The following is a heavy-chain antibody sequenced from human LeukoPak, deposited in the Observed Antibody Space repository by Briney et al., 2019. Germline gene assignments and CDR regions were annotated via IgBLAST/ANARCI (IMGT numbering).Heavy chain of an antibody. CDR2: ISAYNGNT. CDR3: ARMTTLIANYDAFDI. J-gene: IGHJ3*02. D-gene: IGHD4-17*01. Sequence: ASVKVSCKASGYTFTSYGISWVRQAPGQGLEWMGWISAYNGNTNYAQKLQGRVTMTTDTSTSTAYMELRSLRSDDTAVYYCARMTTLIANYDAFDIWGQGTMVTVSS. V-gene: IGHV1-18*01. CDR1: GYTFTSYG.